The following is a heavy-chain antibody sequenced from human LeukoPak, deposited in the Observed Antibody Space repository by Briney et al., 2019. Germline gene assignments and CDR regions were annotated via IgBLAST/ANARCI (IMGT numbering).Heavy chain of an antibody. J-gene: IGHJ6*03. V-gene: IGHV3-13*01. CDR3: ARASVGWWHDRPYYMDV. CDR1: GFTFSSYD. Sequence: GGSLRLSCAASGFTFSSYDMHWVRQATGKGLEWVSAIGTAGNTYYPGSVKGRFTISRDNSKNTLYLQMNSLRVEDTAVYYCARASVGWWHDRPYYMDVWGKGTTVTVSS. CDR2: IGTAGNT. D-gene: IGHD2-8*02.